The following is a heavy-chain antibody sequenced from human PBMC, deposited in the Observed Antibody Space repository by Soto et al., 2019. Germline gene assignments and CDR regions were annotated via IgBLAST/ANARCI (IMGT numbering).Heavy chain of an antibody. D-gene: IGHD3-16*02. CDR1: GFTFSRYA. CDR2: IGGDGEST. J-gene: IGHJ5*02. V-gene: IGHV3-23*01. Sequence: GGSLRLSCAASGFTFSRYAMSWVRQIPGKGLECVSAIGGDGESTHYADSVKGRFTISRDNSKNTLYLQLSSLRVEDTAVYYFANVVGFDPWGQGTLVTVSS. CDR3: ANVVGFDP.